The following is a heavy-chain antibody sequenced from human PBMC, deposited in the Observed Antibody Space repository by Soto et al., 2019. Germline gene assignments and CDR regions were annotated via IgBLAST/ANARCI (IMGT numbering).Heavy chain of an antibody. J-gene: IGHJ4*02. CDR1: GGSFTSNNW. CDR2: IYRTGST. V-gene: IGHV4-4*02. D-gene: IGHD1-7*01. CDR3: ASRDPGTSVDY. Sequence: PSETLSLTCAVSGGSFTSNNWWTWVRQPPGQGLEWIGEIYRTGSTTYNPSLTSRVTISLDKSENQFSLKVTSLTAADTAVYYCASRDPGTSVDYWGQGTLVTVSS.